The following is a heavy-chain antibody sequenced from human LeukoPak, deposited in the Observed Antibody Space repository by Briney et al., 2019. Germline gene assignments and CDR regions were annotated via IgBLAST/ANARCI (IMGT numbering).Heavy chain of an antibody. Sequence: TGGSLRLSCAASQFTFNLHAMNWVRQAPGKGLDWVAVMSFDGSHIYYADSVKGRFTISRDNSNNTLFLQMNSLYADDTAVYYCARGGTYYYQYYYMDVWGKGTTVTVSS. V-gene: IGHV3-30*01. CDR2: MSFDGSHI. CDR1: QFTFNLHA. CDR3: ARGGTYYYQYYYMDV. J-gene: IGHJ6*03. D-gene: IGHD3-16*01.